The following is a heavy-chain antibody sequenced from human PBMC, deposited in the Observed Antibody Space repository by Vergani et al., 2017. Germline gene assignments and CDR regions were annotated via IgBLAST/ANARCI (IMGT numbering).Heavy chain of an antibody. Sequence: QVQLQESGPGLVKASQTLSLTCSVSGAYVGSGGYYWSWIRQPAGKGLEWIGRIYTSGSTNYNPSLKSRVTMSVDTSKNQFSLKLSSVTAADTAVYYCARATYYDFWSGYYQDYYYMDVWGKGTTVTVSS. CDR3: ARATYYDFWSGYYQDYYYMDV. CDR1: GAYVGSGGYY. V-gene: IGHV4-61*02. CDR2: IYTSGST. D-gene: IGHD3-3*01. J-gene: IGHJ6*03.